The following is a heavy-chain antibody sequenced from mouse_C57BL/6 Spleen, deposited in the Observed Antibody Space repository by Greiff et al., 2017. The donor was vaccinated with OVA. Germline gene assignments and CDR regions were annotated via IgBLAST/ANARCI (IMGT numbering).Heavy chain of an antibody. CDR2: IYPGDGDT. Sequence: QVHVKQSGPELVKPGASVKISCKASGYAFSSSWMNWVKQRPGKGLEWIGRIYPGDGDTNYNGKFKGKATLTADKSSSTAYMQLSSLTSEDSAVYFCARGVITTVVDWYFDVWGTGTTVTVSS. J-gene: IGHJ1*03. CDR1: GYAFSSSW. CDR3: ARGVITTVVDWYFDV. V-gene: IGHV1-82*01. D-gene: IGHD1-1*01.